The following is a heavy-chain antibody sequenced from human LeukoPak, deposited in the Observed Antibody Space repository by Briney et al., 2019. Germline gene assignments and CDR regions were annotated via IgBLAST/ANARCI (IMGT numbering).Heavy chain of an antibody. D-gene: IGHD3-16*01. CDR2: ISSSSSTI. J-gene: IGHJ4*02. CDR3: ARDPFGSY. CDR1: GFTFSSYS. Sequence: GGSLRLSCAASGFTFSSYSMNWVRQAPGKGLEWVSYISSSSSTIYYADSVKGRFTISRDNAKNLLYLQMNSLRAEDTAIYYCARDPFGSYWGQGTLVTVSS. V-gene: IGHV3-48*04.